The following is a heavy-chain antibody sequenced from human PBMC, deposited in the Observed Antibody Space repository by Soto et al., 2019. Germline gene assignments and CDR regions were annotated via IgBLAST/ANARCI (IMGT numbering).Heavy chain of an antibody. CDR1: GFTFSSYG. D-gene: IGHD1-26*01. CDR2: ISGSGYST. V-gene: IGHV3-23*01. J-gene: IGHJ4*02. CDR3: AKSLSVGATTPFDY. Sequence: SLRLSCAASGFTFSSYGMSWVRQAPGKGLEWVSAISGSGYSTYYADSVKGRFTISRDNSKNTLYLQMNSLRAEDTAVYYCAKSLSVGATTPFDYWGQGTLVTVPQ.